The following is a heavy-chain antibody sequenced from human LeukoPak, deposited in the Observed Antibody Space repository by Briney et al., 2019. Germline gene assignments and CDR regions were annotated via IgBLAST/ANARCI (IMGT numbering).Heavy chain of an antibody. CDR3: ARGSGYDYDY. CDR1: GFTFSSYA. V-gene: IGHV3-23*01. D-gene: IGHD5-12*01. CDR2: ISGSGGST. J-gene: IGHJ4*02. Sequence: PGGSLRLSCAASGFTFSSYAMSWVRQAPGKGLEWVSTISGSGGSTYYADSVKGRFTISRDNSKNTLYLQMNSLRAEDTAVYYCARGSGYDYDYWGQGTLVTVSS.